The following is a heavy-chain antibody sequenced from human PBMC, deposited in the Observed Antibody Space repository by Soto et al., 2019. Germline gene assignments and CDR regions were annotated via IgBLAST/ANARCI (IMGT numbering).Heavy chain of an antibody. D-gene: IGHD6-13*01. CDR2: ISGSAGAT. Sequence: EVQLLESGGGVVQPGGSLRLSCAASGFTFSAYAMTWVRQAPGKGLEWVSVISGSAGATYYADSVKGRFTISRDNSKNTLYLQMNRLRAEDTAVYYGARQDYSTTWYLNYWGQGTLVTVSS. J-gene: IGHJ4*02. CDR1: GFTFSAYA. CDR3: ARQDYSTTWYLNY. V-gene: IGHV3-23*01.